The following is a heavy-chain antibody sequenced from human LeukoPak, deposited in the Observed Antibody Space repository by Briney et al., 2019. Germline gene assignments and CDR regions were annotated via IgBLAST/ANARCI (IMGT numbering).Heavy chain of an antibody. V-gene: IGHV1-69*13. CDR2: IIPIFGTA. J-gene: IGHJ5*02. Sequence: GASVKVSCKASGYTFTSYGISWVRQAPGQGLEWMGGIIPIFGTANYAQKFQGRVTITADESTSTAYMELSRLRSDDTAVYYCARVYNWNEEGWFDPWGQGTLVTVSS. CDR3: ARVYNWNEEGWFDP. CDR1: GYTFTSYG. D-gene: IGHD1-1*01.